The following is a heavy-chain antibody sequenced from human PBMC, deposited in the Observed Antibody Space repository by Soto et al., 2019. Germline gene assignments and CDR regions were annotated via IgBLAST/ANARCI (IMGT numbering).Heavy chain of an antibody. CDR1: GGTFSSYT. CDR2: IIPILGIA. CDR3: ARDEGYCSSTSCYFASNWFDP. V-gene: IGHV1-69*08. Sequence: QVQLVQSGAEVKKPGSSVKVSCKASGGTFSSYTISWVRQAPGQGPEWMGRIIPILGIANYAQKFQGRVTITADKSTSTAYMELSSLRSEDTAVYYCARDEGYCSSTSCYFASNWFDPWGQGTLVTVSS. J-gene: IGHJ5*02. D-gene: IGHD2-2*01.